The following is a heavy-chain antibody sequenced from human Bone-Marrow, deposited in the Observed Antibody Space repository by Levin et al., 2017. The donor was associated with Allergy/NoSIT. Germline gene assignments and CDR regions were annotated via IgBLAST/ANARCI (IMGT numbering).Heavy chain of an antibody. CDR3: VKGAKFSSGSNYFYYYMDV. D-gene: IGHD6-19*01. J-gene: IGHJ6*03. CDR1: GFIFSNYA. Sequence: GESLKISCAVSGFIFSNYAMHWVRQAPGKGLEWVARISFDGNDKYYVNSVKGRFTISRDNSKNTLFLQMSSLNTEDTAVYYCVKGAKFSSGSNYFYYYMDVWGKGTTVSVS. V-gene: IGHV3-30*18. CDR2: ISFDGNDK.